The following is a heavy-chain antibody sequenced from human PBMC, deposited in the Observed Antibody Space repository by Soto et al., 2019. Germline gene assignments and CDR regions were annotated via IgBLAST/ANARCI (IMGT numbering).Heavy chain of an antibody. CDR3: ARATTITLYNWFDP. J-gene: IGHJ5*02. CDR2: MYHTGST. D-gene: IGHD4-4*01. CDR1: GGSISSGGYS. V-gene: IGHV4-30-2*01. Sequence: SETLSLTCAVSGGSISSGGYSWSWIRQPPGKGLEWIGCMYHTGSTYYNPSLKSRVTTSVDRSKNQFSLKLSSVTAADTAVYYCARATTITLYNWFDPWRQGTLVTVSS.